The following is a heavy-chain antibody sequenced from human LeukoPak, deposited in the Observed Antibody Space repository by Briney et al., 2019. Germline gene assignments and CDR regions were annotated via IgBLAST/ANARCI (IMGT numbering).Heavy chain of an antibody. J-gene: IGHJ4*02. CDR3: AKLTSGWFEDF. CDR1: GFTFNNYP. Sequence: GGSLRLSCAASGFTFNNYPMTWGRQAPGKGLEWVSAIRPSDGSTFYADSVMGRFTISRDSSKNTLYLQMNSLRAEDTALYYCAKLTSGWFEDFWGQGTLVTVSS. CDR2: IRPSDGST. V-gene: IGHV3-23*01. D-gene: IGHD6-19*01.